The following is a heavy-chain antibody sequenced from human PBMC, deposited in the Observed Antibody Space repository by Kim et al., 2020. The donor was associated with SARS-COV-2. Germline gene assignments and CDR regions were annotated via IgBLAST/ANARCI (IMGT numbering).Heavy chain of an antibody. CDR2: ISSSGSTI. CDR1: GFTFSTYE. CDR3: ARRRAFCLDC. J-gene: IGHJ4*02. D-gene: IGHD3-16*01. Sequence: GGSLRLSCAASGFTFSTYEMNWVRQAPGKGLEWVSYISSSGSTIYYADSVKGRFTISRDDARNSLYLQMNSLRPEDTAVYYCARRRAFCLDCWGQGTLVT. V-gene: IGHV3-48*03.